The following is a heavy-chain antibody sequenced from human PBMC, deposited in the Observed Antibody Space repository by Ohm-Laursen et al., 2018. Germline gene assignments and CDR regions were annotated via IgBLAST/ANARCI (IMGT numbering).Heavy chain of an antibody. CDR3: ARGGGGYDC. J-gene: IGHJ4*02. CDR1: GFTFSTYS. V-gene: IGHV3-7*01. Sequence: SLRLSCTASGFTFSTYSMTWVRQAPGKGLEWVANIKEDGSEMAYVDSVKGRFTIPRANAKNSLYLQMNSLRAEDTALYYCARGGGGYDCWGQGTLVIVSS. D-gene: IGHD6-19*01. CDR2: IKEDGSEM.